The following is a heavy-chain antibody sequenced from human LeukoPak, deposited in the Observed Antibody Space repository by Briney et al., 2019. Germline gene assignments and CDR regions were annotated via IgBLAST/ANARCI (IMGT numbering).Heavy chain of an antibody. CDR2: IKSGGAT. Sequence: PGGSLRLSCAASGFTFPNAWLGWVRQAPGKGLEWVALIKSGGATDYAAPVKGRFTISRDDSLNTVYLQMNSLKTEDTALYYCTGDQLGASDGIDYWGQGTLVTVSS. D-gene: IGHD3-10*01. V-gene: IGHV3-15*01. CDR3: TGDQLGASDGIDY. J-gene: IGHJ4*02. CDR1: GFTFPNAW.